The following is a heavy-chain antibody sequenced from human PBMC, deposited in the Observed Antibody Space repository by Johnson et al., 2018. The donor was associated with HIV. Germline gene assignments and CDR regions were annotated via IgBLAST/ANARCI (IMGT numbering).Heavy chain of an antibody. V-gene: IGHV3-7*01. CDR2: ITQDGSEK. J-gene: IGHJ3*01. CDR3: AKDKFMFLDNPVDAFDV. CDR1: GFTFSSYW. Sequence: VQLVESGGGVVQPGRSLRLSCAASGFTFSSYWMSWVRQAPGKGLEWVANITQDGSEKYYVDSVKGRFTISRDNAKNSLYLQMNSLRAEDTAVYYCAKDKFMFLDNPVDAFDVWGQGTMVTFSS. D-gene: IGHD3/OR15-3a*01.